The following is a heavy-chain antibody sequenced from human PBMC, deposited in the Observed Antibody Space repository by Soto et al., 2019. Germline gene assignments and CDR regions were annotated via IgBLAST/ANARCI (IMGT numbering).Heavy chain of an antibody. CDR3: ARMYYDFWSGYYLFDP. Sequence: ASVKVSCKASVFSVDTTYCIHWVRRAPGQGLEWMGSINPNSGDTNYAQNFQGRVTMTRDTSISTAYMEVSSLTSEDTAVYYCARMYYDFWSGYYLFDPWGQGTLVTVSS. CDR1: VFSVDTTYC. CDR2: INPNSGDT. J-gene: IGHJ5*02. D-gene: IGHD3-3*01. V-gene: IGHV1-2*02.